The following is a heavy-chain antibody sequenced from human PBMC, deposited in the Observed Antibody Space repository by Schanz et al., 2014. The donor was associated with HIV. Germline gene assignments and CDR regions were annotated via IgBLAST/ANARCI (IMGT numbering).Heavy chain of an antibody. V-gene: IGHV3-21*06. CDR2: ISSSGGYI. CDR1: GFPFSSYA. D-gene: IGHD2-15*01. Sequence: EVQLVESGEGLVKPGGSLRLSCTGSGFPFSSYAINWVRQAPGKGLEWLSSISSSGGYIYYADSVKGRFTISRDNSKNSVFLQMDRLRAEDTAVYYCAKGGRDILSYYGMDVWGQGTTVTVSS. J-gene: IGHJ6*02. CDR3: AKGGRDILSYYGMDV.